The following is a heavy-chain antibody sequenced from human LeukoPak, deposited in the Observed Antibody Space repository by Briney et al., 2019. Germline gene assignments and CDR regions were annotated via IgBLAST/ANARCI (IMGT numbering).Heavy chain of an antibody. CDR2: VRYDQSTT. V-gene: IGHV3-30*02. Sequence: GVSLTLFCAPCGFNLYIQRMEQSRSAQGKAQERVQCVRYDQSTTVYADSVHGRFAISRDNSKNTVYLQMNSLRVEDTARYVCVKEQGECPGSRCYLRFLEYWGQGTLVIVSS. D-gene: IGHD3-3*01. CDR3: VKEQGECPGSRCYLRFLEY. J-gene: IGHJ4*02. CDR1: GFNLYIQR.